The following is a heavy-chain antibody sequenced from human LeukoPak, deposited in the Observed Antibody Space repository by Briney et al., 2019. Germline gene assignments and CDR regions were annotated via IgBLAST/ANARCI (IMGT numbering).Heavy chain of an antibody. D-gene: IGHD3-22*01. CDR3: ASQTYYYDSSGHDEYYFDY. J-gene: IGHJ4*02. V-gene: IGHV3-48*03. CDR2: ISSSGSTI. CDR1: GFTFSSYE. Sequence: PGGSLRLSCAASGFTFSSYEMNWVRQAPGKGLEWVSYISSSGSTIYYADSVKGRFTISRDNAKNSLYLQMNSLRAEDTAVYYCASQTYYYDSSGHDEYYFDYWGQGTLVTVSS.